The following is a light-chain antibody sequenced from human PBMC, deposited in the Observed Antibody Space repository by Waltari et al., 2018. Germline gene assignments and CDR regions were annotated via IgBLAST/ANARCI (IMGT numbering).Light chain of an antibody. CDR1: QSASKH. Sequence: EIVLTQSPATLSFSPGERATLPCRASQSASKHVAWYQKTHGQAPRLLNHDASNRATGLPDWFDAFADGTYFPLTISSLAPEDSAVYCCQQRNDWPLTFGGGTRVEIK. J-gene: IGKJ4*01. CDR2: DAS. CDR3: QQRNDWPLT. V-gene: IGKV3-11*01.